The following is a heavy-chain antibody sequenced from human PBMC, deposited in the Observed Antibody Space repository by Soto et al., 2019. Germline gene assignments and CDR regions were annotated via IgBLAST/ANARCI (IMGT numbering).Heavy chain of an antibody. Sequence: QVQLVESGGGVVQPGRSLRLSCVASGFTFSSYGMHWVRQAPGKGLGWVAIISYDGSNTYYADSVKGRFTISRDNSKNTLYLQMNSLRAEDTSVYYCAKEGGLSGSYYISSSYYFDYWGPGTLVTVSS. CDR3: AKEGGLSGSYYISSSYYFDY. CDR2: ISYDGSNT. V-gene: IGHV3-30*18. D-gene: IGHD1-26*01. CDR1: GFTFSSYG. J-gene: IGHJ4*02.